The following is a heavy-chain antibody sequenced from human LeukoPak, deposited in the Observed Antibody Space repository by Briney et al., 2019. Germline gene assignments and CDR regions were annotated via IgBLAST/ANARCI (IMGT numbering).Heavy chain of an antibody. Sequence: ASVKVSCKASGYTFTGYYMHRVRQAPGQGLEWMGWINPNSGGTNYAQKFQGRVTMTRDTSISTAYMELSRLRSDDTAVYYCARDGGSWVRGDFGYWGQGTLVTVSS. J-gene: IGHJ4*02. D-gene: IGHD3-10*01. CDR3: ARDGGSWVRGDFGY. V-gene: IGHV1-2*02. CDR2: INPNSGGT. CDR1: GYTFTGYY.